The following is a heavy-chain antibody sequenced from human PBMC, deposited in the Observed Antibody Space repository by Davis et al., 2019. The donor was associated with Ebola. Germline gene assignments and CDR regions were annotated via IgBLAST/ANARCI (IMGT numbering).Heavy chain of an antibody. J-gene: IGHJ6*02. CDR3: AKDLGAAAGNGDYYYGMDV. Sequence: ASVKVSCKASGYTFTSYGISRVRQAPGQGLEWMGWISAYNGNTNYAQKLQGSVTMTTDTSTSTAYMELRSLRSDDTAVYYCAKDLGAAAGNGDYYYGMDVWGQGTTVTVSS. V-gene: IGHV1-18*01. D-gene: IGHD6-13*01. CDR1: GYTFTSYG. CDR2: ISAYNGNT.